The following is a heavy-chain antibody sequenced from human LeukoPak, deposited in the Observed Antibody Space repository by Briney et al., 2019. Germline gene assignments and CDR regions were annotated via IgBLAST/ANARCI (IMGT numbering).Heavy chain of an antibody. Sequence: GGSLRLSCAASGFTFSSYEMNWVRQAAGKGLEWVSYIGSSGTTIYYADSVKGRFTISRDNAKNSLSLQMNSLRAEDTAVYYCARVRDYDGYYFDYWGQGTLVTVSS. J-gene: IGHJ4*02. CDR1: GFTFSSYE. D-gene: IGHD4-23*01. CDR2: IGSSGTTI. CDR3: ARVRDYDGYYFDY. V-gene: IGHV3-48*03.